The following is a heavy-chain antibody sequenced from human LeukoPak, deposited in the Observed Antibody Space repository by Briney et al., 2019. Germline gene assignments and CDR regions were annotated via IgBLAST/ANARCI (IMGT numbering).Heavy chain of an antibody. CDR2: VYHSGST. V-gene: IGHV4-4*08. CDR3: ARANPNWNPPGY. J-gene: IGHJ4*02. CDR1: SDSMTSYF. Sequence: SETLSLACSVSSDSMTSYFWSWIRQPPGKGLEWIGYVYHSGSTSYNPSLKSRVSISEDTSKNQFSLKLTSVTAADTAVYFCARANPNWNPPGYWGQGTLVTVSS. D-gene: IGHD1-1*01.